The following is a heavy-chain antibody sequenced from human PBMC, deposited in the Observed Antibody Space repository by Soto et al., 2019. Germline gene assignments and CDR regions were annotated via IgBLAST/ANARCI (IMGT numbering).Heavy chain of an antibody. V-gene: IGHV4-31*03. J-gene: IGHJ5*02. CDR1: GGSISSGGYY. CDR3: ARTTRTHWFDP. Sequence: SETLSLTCTVSGGSISSGGYYWSWIRQHPGKGLEWIGYIYYSGSTYYNPSLKSRVTISVDTSKNQFSLKLSSVTAADTAVYYCARTTRTHWFDPWGQGTLVTVSS. CDR2: IYYSGST.